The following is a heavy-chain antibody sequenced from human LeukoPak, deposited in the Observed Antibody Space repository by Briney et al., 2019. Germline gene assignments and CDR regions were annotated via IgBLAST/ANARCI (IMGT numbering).Heavy chain of an antibody. D-gene: IGHD3-22*01. CDR3: AREWLFLHPLDY. Sequence: GGSLRLSCAASGFTFSSYWMHWVRQAPGKGLVWVSRINSDGSSTSYADSVKGRFTISRDNAKNTLYLQMNSLRAEDTAVYYCAREWLFLHPLDYWGQGTLVTVSS. CDR1: GFTFSSYW. V-gene: IGHV3-74*01. J-gene: IGHJ4*02. CDR2: INSDGSST.